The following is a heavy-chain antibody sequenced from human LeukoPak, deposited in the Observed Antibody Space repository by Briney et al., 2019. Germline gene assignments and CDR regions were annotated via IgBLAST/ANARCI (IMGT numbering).Heavy chain of an antibody. CDR1: GGSISSGDYY. Sequence: SETLSLLRTVSGGSISSGDYYWSWIRQHPGKGLEWIGYIYYSGSTYYNPSLKSRVTISVDTSKNQFSLKLSSVTAADTAVYYCARNSYSYGRYDAFDIWGQGTMVTVSS. CDR2: IYYSGST. J-gene: IGHJ3*02. V-gene: IGHV4-31*03. CDR3: ARNSYSYGRYDAFDI. D-gene: IGHD5-18*01.